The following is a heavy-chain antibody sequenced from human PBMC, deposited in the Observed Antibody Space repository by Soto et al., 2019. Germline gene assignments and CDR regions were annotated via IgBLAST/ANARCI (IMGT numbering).Heavy chain of an antibody. V-gene: IGHV3-30*03. CDR1: GFTFSSYG. J-gene: IGHJ6*02. CDR3: ARGFPNLGVYFLTVRLSVMDA. D-gene: IGHD3-22*01. CDR2: MSYDGSNE. Sequence: GGSLRLSCAASGFTFSSYGMQWVRQASGKGLEWVALMSYDGSNEYYADSVKGRFTISRDNSKNTLYLQINSLRAEDTAVYYCARGFPNLGVYFLTVRLSVMDAGRQG.